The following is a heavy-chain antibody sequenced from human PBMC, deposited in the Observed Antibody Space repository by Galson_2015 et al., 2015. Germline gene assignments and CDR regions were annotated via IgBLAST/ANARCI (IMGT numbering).Heavy chain of an antibody. V-gene: IGHV4-34*01. Sequence: PLSLPCAVDGGSFSGYYWSWIRQPPGKGLEWIGEINNTGNSGSTSYNTSLKSRIARSLTTYRNQFSLKVSSVTAADTAVYYCARGSNFWIGHYTYYGMDVWGQGTTVTVSS. CDR1: GGSFSGYY. CDR3: ARGSNFWIGHYTYYGMDV. J-gene: IGHJ6*02. D-gene: IGHD3-3*01. CDR2: INNTGNSGST.